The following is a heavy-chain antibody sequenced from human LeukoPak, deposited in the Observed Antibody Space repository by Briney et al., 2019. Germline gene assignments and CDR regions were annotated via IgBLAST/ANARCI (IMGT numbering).Heavy chain of an antibody. CDR1: GYTFTRHY. J-gene: IGHJ3*02. Sequence: GASVKVSCKASGYTFTRHYMNWVRQAPGQGLEWMGKIKPSSGGTGYAQKFQGRVTMTRDTSTSTVYMELTSLRSEDTAVYYCARDGLYCTNGVCSSDIWGQGTLVTVSS. CDR3: ARDGLYCTNGVCSSDI. CDR2: IKPSSGGT. V-gene: IGHV1-46*01. D-gene: IGHD2-8*01.